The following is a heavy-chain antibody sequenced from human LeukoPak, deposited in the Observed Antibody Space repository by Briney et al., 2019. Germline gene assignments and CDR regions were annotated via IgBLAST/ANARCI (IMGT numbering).Heavy chain of an antibody. V-gene: IGHV3-23*01. CDR1: GFTFSTYA. D-gene: IGHD1-26*01. J-gene: IGHJ4*02. CDR3: AKDKAVSGVFDY. Sequence: GGSLRLSCAASGFTFSTYAMSWVRQAPGKGLEWVSTISGSGGSTHYANSVKGRFTISRNNSKNTLYLQMNSLRAEDTAVYYCAKDKAVSGVFDYWGQGTLVTVSS. CDR2: ISGSGGST.